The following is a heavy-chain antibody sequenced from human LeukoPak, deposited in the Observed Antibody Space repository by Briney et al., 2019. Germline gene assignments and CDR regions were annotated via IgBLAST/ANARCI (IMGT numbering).Heavy chain of an antibody. CDR1: GFPFNDYA. CDR3: ARERYSGNDFDAFDM. V-gene: IGHV3-64*01. D-gene: IGHD5-12*01. J-gene: IGHJ3*02. CDR2: INANGGST. Sequence: QPGGSLRLSCAASGFPFNDYAMHWVRQAPGKGLEYVSGINANGGSTYYANSVKGRFTISRDNSKNTLFLQMGSLRDEDMAVYFCARERYSGNDFDAFDMWGQGTVVTVSS.